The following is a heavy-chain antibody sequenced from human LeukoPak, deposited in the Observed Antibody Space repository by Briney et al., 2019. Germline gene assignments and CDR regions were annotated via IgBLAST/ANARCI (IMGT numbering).Heavy chain of an antibody. V-gene: IGHV6-1*01. Sequence: SQTLSLTCVISGDSVSTNSATWNWIRQSPSRGLEWLGRTYYRSQWYNDYAVSVKGRVTIYTDTSRNQFSLQVNSVIPEDTAVYYWARSTPYVDYWDQGTLVTVSS. CDR3: ARSTPYVDY. J-gene: IGHJ4*02. CDR1: GDSVSTNSAT. D-gene: IGHD2-15*01. CDR2: TYYRSQWYN.